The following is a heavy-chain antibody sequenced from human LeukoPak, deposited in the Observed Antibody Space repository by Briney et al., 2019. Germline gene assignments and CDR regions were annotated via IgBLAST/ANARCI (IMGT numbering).Heavy chain of an antibody. CDR2: IHYSGST. D-gene: IGHD6-13*01. CDR3: ARVGTSAAGTYFDY. Sequence: SETLSLTCTVSDGSIGIYYWSWIRQPPGKGLEWIGYIHYSGSTNYSPSLKSRVTISVDTSKNQFSLKLSSVTAADTAVYYCARVGTSAAGTYFDYWGQGSLVSVSS. J-gene: IGHJ4*02. V-gene: IGHV4-59*01. CDR1: DGSIGIYY.